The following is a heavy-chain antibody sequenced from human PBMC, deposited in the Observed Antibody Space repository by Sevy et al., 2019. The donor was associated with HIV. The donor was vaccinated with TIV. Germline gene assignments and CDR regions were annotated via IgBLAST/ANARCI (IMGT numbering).Heavy chain of an antibody. CDR1: GFTFSPYI. Sequence: GGSLRLSCAASGFTFSPYIINWVRQAPGKGLEWVSSISSSSAYIYYADSMRGRFAISRDNAKNSLYLQMNSLRAEDTAVYFCARDSGYYDSRKAFDYWGQGTLVTVSS. CDR3: ARDSGYYDSRKAFDY. CDR2: ISSSSAYI. J-gene: IGHJ4*02. D-gene: IGHD3-22*01. V-gene: IGHV3-21*01.